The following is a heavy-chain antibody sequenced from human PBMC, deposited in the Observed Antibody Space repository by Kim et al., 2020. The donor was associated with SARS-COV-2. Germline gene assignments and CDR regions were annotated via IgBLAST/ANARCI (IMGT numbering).Heavy chain of an antibody. CDR2: ISYDGSNK. CDR3: ATVPYYGSGSYC. D-gene: IGHD3-10*01. CDR1: GFTFSSYA. V-gene: IGHV3-30*04. J-gene: IGHJ4*02. Sequence: GGSLRLSCAASGFTFSSYAMHWVRQAPGKGLEWVAVISYDGSNKFYADSVKGRFTISRDNSKNTLYLQMNSLRPDDTAVYYCATVPYYGSGSYCWGQGTLVTVSS.